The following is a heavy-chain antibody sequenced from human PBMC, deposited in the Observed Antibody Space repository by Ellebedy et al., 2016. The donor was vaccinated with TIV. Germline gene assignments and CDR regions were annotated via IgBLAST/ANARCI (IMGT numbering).Heavy chain of an antibody. CDR2: MFHSGST. J-gene: IGHJ4*02. D-gene: IGHD4-23*01. CDR1: GSSISSGYY. CDR3: ARGGAGRWDY. Sequence: MPSETLSLTCSVSGSSISSGYYWGWIRQPPGRGLEGSGGMFHSGSTSYSPSLKSRVTIAVEPSKNQLSLRLSSVTAADTAVYYCARGGAGRWDYWGPGTLVTVSS. V-gene: IGHV4-38-2*02.